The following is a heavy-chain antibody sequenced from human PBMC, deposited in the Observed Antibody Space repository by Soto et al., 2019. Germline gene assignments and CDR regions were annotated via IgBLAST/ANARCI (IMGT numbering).Heavy chain of an antibody. J-gene: IGHJ3*02. CDR1: GFTFSDYC. D-gene: IGHD6-25*01. Sequence: EVQLVESGGGLVQPGESLRLSCAASGFTFSDYCMTWVRQATGNGLEWVANIKKYESKKSYLDSVRGRFTISRDNARNSLYLQMDSLRAEDTALYYCARDVPPVSGPHYLYAFDMWGQGTMVTVSS. V-gene: IGHV3-7*03. CDR3: ARDVPPVSGPHYLYAFDM. CDR2: IKKYESKK.